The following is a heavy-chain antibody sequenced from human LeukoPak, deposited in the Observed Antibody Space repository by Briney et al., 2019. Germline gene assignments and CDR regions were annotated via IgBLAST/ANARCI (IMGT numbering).Heavy chain of an antibody. Sequence: PGGSLRLSCAASGFTFSDYYMSWIRQAPGKGLEWVSYISSSGSTIYYADSVKGRFTISRDNAKNMLYLQMNSLRAEDTAVYYCARDRIAARPRYYFDYWGQGTLVTVSS. D-gene: IGHD6-6*01. CDR3: ARDRIAARPRYYFDY. V-gene: IGHV3-11*04. J-gene: IGHJ4*02. CDR1: GFTFSDYY. CDR2: ISSSGSTI.